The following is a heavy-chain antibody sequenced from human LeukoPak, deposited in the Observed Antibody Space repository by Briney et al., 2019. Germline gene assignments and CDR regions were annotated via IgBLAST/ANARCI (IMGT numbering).Heavy chain of an antibody. CDR3: ARRAQYYDSSGYDTFDY. CDR1: GGSFSGYY. D-gene: IGHD3-22*01. V-gene: IGHV4-34*01. CDR2: INHSRNT. J-gene: IGHJ4*02. Sequence: PSETLSLTCAVYGGSFSGYYWSWIRQPPGKGLEWIGEINHSRNTNYNPSLKSRVTISVDTSKNQFSLKLSSVTAADTAVYYCARRAQYYDSSGYDTFDYWGQGTLVTVSS.